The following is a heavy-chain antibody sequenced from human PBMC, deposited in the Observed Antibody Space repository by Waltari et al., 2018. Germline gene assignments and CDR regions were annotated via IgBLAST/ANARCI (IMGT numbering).Heavy chain of an antibody. Sequence: EVQLLEYGGGLVQPGGSLRLSCAASGFTFSSYAMSWVRQAPGKGLEWVSAISGSGGSTYYADSVKGRFTISRDNSKNTLYLQMNSLRAEDTAVYYCAKRVGYCSGGSCYRRAFDIWGQGTMVTVSS. CDR3: AKRVGYCSGGSCYRRAFDI. V-gene: IGHV3-23*01. J-gene: IGHJ3*02. CDR1: GFTFSSYA. CDR2: ISGSGGST. D-gene: IGHD2-15*01.